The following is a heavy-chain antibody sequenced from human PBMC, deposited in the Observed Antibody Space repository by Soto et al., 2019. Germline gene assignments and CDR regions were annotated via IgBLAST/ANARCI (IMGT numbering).Heavy chain of an antibody. J-gene: IGHJ3*02. Sequence: GGLLRLRNAAFWFTSSNHYISWIIKTPGKGLEWVSVIYSGGSTYYADSVKGRFTISRDNSKNTLYLQMNSLRAEDTAVYYCATRIYLLRMDAFDIWVQGTMDTVSS. D-gene: IGHD1-26*01. CDR3: ATRIYLLRMDAFDI. CDR1: WFTSSNHY. CDR2: IYSGGST. V-gene: IGHV3-53*01.